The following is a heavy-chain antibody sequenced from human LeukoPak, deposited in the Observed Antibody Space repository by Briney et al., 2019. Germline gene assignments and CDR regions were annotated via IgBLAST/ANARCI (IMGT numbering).Heavy chain of an antibody. Sequence: SETLSLTCTVSGGSISSYYLSWIRQPAGKGLEWIGRIYTSGSTNYNPSLKSRVTMSVDTSKNQFSLKLSSVTAADTAVYYCARVSPRDGYNRFDYWGQGTLVTVSS. D-gene: IGHD5-24*01. J-gene: IGHJ4*02. CDR1: GGSISSYY. CDR3: ARVSPRDGYNRFDY. V-gene: IGHV4-4*07. CDR2: IYTSGST.